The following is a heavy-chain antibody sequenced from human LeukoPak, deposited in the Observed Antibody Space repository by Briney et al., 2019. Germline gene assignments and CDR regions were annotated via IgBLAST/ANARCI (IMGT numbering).Heavy chain of an antibody. CDR1: GFSFSGYW. V-gene: IGHV3-7*01. CDR2: INEDGSEA. CDR3: ARAKIDY. J-gene: IGHJ4*02. Sequence: LPGRSLGLSCAASGFSFSGYWMTWVRQAPGTGLEWVANINEDGSEAYYVGSVRGRFTISRDNAKNSLFLHMNSLRVEDTAVYYCARAKIDYWGQGTLVTVSS.